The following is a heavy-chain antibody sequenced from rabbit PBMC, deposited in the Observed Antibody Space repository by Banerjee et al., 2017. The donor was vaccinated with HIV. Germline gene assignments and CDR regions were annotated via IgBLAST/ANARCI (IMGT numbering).Heavy chain of an antibody. CDR3: ARDLDGSSGLVSL. Sequence: QSLEESGGDLVKPGASLTLTCTASGFSFSGSYYMCWVRQAPGKGLQWIACINAVTGKAVYATWAKGRFTFSKTSSTTVTLQMTSLTAADTATYFCARDLDGSSGLVSLWGPGTLVTVS. D-gene: IGHD1-1*01. CDR1: GFSFSGSYY. V-gene: IGHV1S40*01. J-gene: IGHJ4*01. CDR2: INAVTGKA.